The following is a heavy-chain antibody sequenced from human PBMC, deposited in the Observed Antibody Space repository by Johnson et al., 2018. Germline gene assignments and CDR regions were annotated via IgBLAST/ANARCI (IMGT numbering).Heavy chain of an antibody. D-gene: IGHD6-19*01. CDR1: GDSVSSNSAA. CDR2: TYYKSKWYS. Sequence: QVQLQQSGPELVKPSQTLSLTCAISGDSVSSNSAAWNWIRQSPWRGLEWLGMTYYKSKWYSDYAVSVKSRITIKPHSFKNQFSLQLNSVTPDDTALYYCARAPHIAGGGDLHYSYGMDVGGTGTTVTVSS. CDR3: ARAPHIAGGGDLHYSYGMDV. J-gene: IGHJ6*04. V-gene: IGHV6-1*01.